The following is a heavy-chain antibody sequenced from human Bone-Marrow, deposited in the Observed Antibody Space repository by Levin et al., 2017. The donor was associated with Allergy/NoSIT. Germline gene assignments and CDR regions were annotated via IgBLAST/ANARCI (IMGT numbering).Heavy chain of an antibody. J-gene: IGHJ6*02. Sequence: PSETLSLTCTVSGASISSYHWSWIRQPAGKGLEWIGRIHISGYTNYNPSLKSRATMSLDTSKNQLSLRLSSVTAADTAVYYCARDKVRDGYNYYYYGMDVWGQGTTVAVS. CDR2: IHISGYT. V-gene: IGHV4-4*07. CDR3: ARDKVRDGYNYYYYGMDV. CDR1: GASISSYH. D-gene: IGHD5-24*01.